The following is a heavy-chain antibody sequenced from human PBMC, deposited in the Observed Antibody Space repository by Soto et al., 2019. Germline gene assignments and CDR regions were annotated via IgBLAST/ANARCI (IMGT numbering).Heavy chain of an antibody. CDR1: GFSLNTRAVG. Sequence: KESGPTLVKPTQTLTLTCTFSGFSLNTRAVGVGWIRQPPGKALEWLALINWNDDMRYSPSLKDRLTLTKDTSKNHVVLTMTNIDFVDTATYYCAHRHDLGGFDVWGKGTTVTVSS. V-gene: IGHV2-5*01. D-gene: IGHD2-15*01. J-gene: IGHJ3*01. CDR3: AHRHDLGGFDV. CDR2: INWNDDM.